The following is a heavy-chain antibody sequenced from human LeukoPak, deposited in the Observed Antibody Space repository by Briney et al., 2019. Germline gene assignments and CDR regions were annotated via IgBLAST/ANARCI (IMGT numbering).Heavy chain of an antibody. D-gene: IGHD6-13*01. CDR1: GFTFSSYS. V-gene: IGHV3-21*01. J-gene: IGHJ5*02. CDR2: ISSSSSYI. Sequence: GGSLRLSCAASGFTFSSYSMNWVRQAPGKGLEWVSSISSSSSYIYYADSVKGRFTISRDNAKNSLYPQMNSLRAEDTAVYYCARDLYSSSWYGDNWFDPWGQGTLVTVSS. CDR3: ARDLYSSSWYGDNWFDP.